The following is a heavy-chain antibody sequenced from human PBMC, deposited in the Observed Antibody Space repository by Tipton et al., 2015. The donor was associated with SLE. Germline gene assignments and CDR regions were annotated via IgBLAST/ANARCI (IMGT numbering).Heavy chain of an antibody. D-gene: IGHD1-26*01. V-gene: IGHV3-23*01. CDR3: AKGALGWDADYVGY. J-gene: IGHJ4*02. CDR2: IRDTGTST. CDR1: GFTFSSYA. Sequence: SLRLSCAASGFTFSSYAMHWVRQTPGKGLEWVSGIRDTGTSTYYADSVMGRFTTSRDNSKNTLHLQMNSLRVEDTAVYYCAKGALGWDADYVGYWGQGTLVTVSS.